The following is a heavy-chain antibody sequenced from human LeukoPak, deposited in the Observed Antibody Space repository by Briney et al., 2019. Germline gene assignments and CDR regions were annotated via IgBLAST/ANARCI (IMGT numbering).Heavy chain of an antibody. V-gene: IGHV4-39*01. J-gene: IGHJ4*02. Sequence: SETLSLTCTVSGGSISSSTYYWGWVRQPPGKGLEWIGNMYYGGSTYYNPSLKSRVTISVDTSNNQFSLELSSVTAADTAMYYCARRNSGSGNFDCWGQGTLVTVSS. CDR3: ARRNSGSGNFDC. CDR1: GGSISSSTYY. D-gene: IGHD3-10*01. CDR2: MYYGGST.